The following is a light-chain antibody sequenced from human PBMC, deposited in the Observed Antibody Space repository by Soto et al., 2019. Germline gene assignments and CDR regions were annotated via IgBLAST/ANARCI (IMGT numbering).Light chain of an antibody. J-gene: IGKJ5*01. CDR2: DAS. Sequence: EILLTQSPATPSFFPGGRTPLSCRASQSVSSYLAWYRQKPGQAPRLLIYDASNRASGIPARFSGSGSGTDFTLSISSLEPEDFAVYYCQQRSSWITFGQGTRLEIK. CDR3: QQRSSWIT. CDR1: QSVSSY. V-gene: IGKV3-11*01.